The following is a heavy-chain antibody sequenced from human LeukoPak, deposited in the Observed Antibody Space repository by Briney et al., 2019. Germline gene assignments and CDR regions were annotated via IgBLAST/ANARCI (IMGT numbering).Heavy chain of an antibody. Sequence: GASVKVSCAASGYTFTGYYIHWVRQAPGKGLEGMVWINTDSGATNCAQTVKGRVTMTRDTSMNTAYMDLSRLTSDDTAVYNCATELSRLLLSDNWGQGTLVTVSS. CDR2: INTDSGAT. D-gene: IGHD2-15*01. J-gene: IGHJ4*02. CDR3: ATELSRLLLSDN. V-gene: IGHV1-2*02. CDR1: GYTFTGYY.